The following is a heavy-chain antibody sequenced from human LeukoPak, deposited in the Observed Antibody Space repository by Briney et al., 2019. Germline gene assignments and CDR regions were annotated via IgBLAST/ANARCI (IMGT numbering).Heavy chain of an antibody. CDR1: GGSISSFY. Sequence: SETLSLTCTVSGGSISSFYWSWIRQPPGKGLEWIGYIYCSGRTNYNPSLKSRVTISEETSKKDFSLKMRSVAAADTGVYCCARLGQEGYTPRVHLYFDYGGQGTLVTVPS. CDR3: ARLGQEGYTPRVHLYFDY. V-gene: IGHV4-59*12. D-gene: IGHD5-24*01. J-gene: IGHJ4*02. CDR2: IYCSGRT.